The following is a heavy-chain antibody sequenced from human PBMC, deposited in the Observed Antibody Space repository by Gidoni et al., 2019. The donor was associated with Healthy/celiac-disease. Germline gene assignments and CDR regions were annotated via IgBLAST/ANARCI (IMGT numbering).Heavy chain of an antibody. J-gene: IGHJ4*02. CDR1: GFSFSRHA. D-gene: IGHD4-17*01. CDR2: ISGSGGST. V-gene: IGHV3-23*04. CDR3: AKEGYGDYVRLSFSFDY. Sequence: EVQLVESGGGLVQPGGSLSRSCAAVGFSFSRHAMSWVRQAPGKGLGWVSAISGSGGSTYYADSVKGRFTISRDNSKNTLYLQMNSLRAEDTAVYYCAKEGYGDYVRLSFSFDYWGQGTLVTVSS.